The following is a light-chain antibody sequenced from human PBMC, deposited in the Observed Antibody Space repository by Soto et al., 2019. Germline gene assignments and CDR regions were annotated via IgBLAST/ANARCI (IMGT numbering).Light chain of an antibody. CDR2: SNT. V-gene: IGLV1-40*01. J-gene: IGLJ1*01. Sequence: QSVLTQPPSVSGAPGQRVTISCTGSSSNIGAYYDVHWYQQVPGTALKLLIFSNTNRPSGVPDRFSGSKSGTSASLAITGLQAEDEADYYCQSYDTSLRDYVFGTGTKVTVL. CDR3: QSYDTSLRDYV. CDR1: SSNIGAYYD.